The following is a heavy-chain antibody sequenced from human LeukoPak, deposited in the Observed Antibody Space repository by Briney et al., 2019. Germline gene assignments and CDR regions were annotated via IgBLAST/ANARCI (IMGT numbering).Heavy chain of an antibody. CDR3: ARAPYCRGTSCKGIGMDV. J-gene: IGHJ6*02. D-gene: IGHD2-2*01. CDR1: GFTFSDSA. CDR2: ISNDGFNK. Sequence: GGSLRLSCAASGFTFSDSAIHWVRQAPGKGLDWVALISNDGFNKYYTDSVRGRFTISRDNSKNTLFLQMSSLRADDTAAYYCARAPYCRGTSCKGIGMDVWGQGTTVTVSS. V-gene: IGHV3-30*04.